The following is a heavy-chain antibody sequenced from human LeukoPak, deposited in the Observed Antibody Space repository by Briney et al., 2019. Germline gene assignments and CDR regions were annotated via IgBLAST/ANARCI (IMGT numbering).Heavy chain of an antibody. V-gene: IGHV4-38-2*01. D-gene: IGHD2-21*02. Sequence: SETLSLTCAVSGYSINSGYYWGWIRPPPGKGLEWIGSIYHSGSTYYNPSLKSRVTISVDTSKNQFSLKLSSVTAADTAVYYCARAVGDHLDYWGQGTLVTVSS. CDR1: GYSINSGYY. CDR3: ARAVGDHLDY. J-gene: IGHJ4*02. CDR2: IYHSGST.